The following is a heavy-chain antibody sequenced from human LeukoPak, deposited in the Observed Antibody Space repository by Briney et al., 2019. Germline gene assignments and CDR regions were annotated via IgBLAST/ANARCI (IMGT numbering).Heavy chain of an antibody. CDR1: GFTFSSYA. CDR3: AKVRPLLDY. D-gene: IGHD6-6*01. Sequence: PGGSLRLSCAASGFTFSSYAMTWVRQAPGKGLEWVSAISVSGISGTYTYYADSVKGRFTISRDNSKNTLYLQMNCLRAEDTAVYYCAKVRPLLDYWGQGTLVAVSS. V-gene: IGHV3-23*01. CDR2: ISVSGISGTYT. J-gene: IGHJ4*02.